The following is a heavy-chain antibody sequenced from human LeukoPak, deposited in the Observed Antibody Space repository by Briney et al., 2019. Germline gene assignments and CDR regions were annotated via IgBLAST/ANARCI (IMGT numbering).Heavy chain of an antibody. CDR3: ARGRGDYSIDYYYYMDV. Sequence: GGSLRLSCAASGFTFSSYAMHWVRQAPGKGLEYVSVISSNGGSTYYANSVKGRFTISRDNSKNTLYLQMGSLRAEDMAVYYCARGRGDYSIDYYYYMDVWGKGTTVTVSS. CDR2: ISSNGGST. D-gene: IGHD4-17*01. CDR1: GFTFSSYA. J-gene: IGHJ6*03. V-gene: IGHV3-64*01.